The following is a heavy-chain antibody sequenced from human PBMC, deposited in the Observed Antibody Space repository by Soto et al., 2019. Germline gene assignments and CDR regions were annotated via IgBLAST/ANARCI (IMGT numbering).Heavy chain of an antibody. V-gene: IGHV3-23*01. CDR2: ISGRGGST. Sequence: GGSLRLSCAASGFSFSSYGMTWVRQAPGKGLEWVSAISGRGGSTYSADSVKGRFTISRDNSKNTLYLQLNSLRAEDTAVYYCAKNPGDYPPYYYDYMDVWGKGTTVTVSS. CDR3: AKNPGDYPPYYYDYMDV. D-gene: IGHD4-17*01. CDR1: GFSFSSYG. J-gene: IGHJ6*03.